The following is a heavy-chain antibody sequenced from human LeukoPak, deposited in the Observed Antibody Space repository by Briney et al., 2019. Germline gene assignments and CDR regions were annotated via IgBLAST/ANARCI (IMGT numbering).Heavy chain of an antibody. Sequence: PGGSLRLSCAASGFTFSSYSMNWVRQAPGKGLEWVSSISSSSSYIYYADSVKGRFTISRDNAKNSLYLQMNSLRAKDTAVYYCTRDRLASAGTGDYWGQGTLVTVSS. CDR3: TRDRLASAGTGDY. V-gene: IGHV3-21*01. CDR1: GFTFSSYS. D-gene: IGHD2-15*01. J-gene: IGHJ4*02. CDR2: ISSSSSYI.